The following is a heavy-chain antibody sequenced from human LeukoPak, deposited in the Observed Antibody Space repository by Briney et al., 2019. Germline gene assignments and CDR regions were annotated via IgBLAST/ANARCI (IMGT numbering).Heavy chain of an antibody. J-gene: IGHJ6*03. Sequence: PGGSLRLSCAASGFTFSSYAMSWVRQAPGKGLEWVSAISGSGGSTYYADSVKGRFTISRDNSKSTLYLQMNSLRAEDTAVYYCANHPEPSGYSSSWYVVSYYYYMDVWGKGTTVTVSS. V-gene: IGHV3-23*01. CDR1: GFTFSSYA. D-gene: IGHD6-13*01. CDR2: ISGSGGST. CDR3: ANHPEPSGYSSSWYVVSYYYYMDV.